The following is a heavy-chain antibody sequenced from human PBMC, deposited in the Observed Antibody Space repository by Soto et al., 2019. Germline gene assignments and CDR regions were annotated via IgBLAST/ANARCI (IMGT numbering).Heavy chain of an antibody. D-gene: IGHD2-2*01. J-gene: IGHJ6*02. Sequence: SETLSLTCTVSGGSISSGDYYWSWIRQPPGKGLEWIGYIYYSGSTYYSPSLKSRVTISVDTSKNQFSLKLSSVTAADTAVYYCAREVVLVPAATYYYYGMDVWGQGTTVTVSS. CDR1: GGSISSGDYY. V-gene: IGHV4-30-4*01. CDR3: AREVVLVPAATYYYYGMDV. CDR2: IYYSGST.